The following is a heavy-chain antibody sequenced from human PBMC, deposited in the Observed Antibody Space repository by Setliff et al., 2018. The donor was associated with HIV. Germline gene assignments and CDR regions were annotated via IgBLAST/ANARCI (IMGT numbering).Heavy chain of an antibody. V-gene: IGHV4-34*01. CDR2: INQSGNT. CDR1: GGSLSGYY. CDR3: AREGGQGYSGSGSFYHRNFDL. Sequence: LSLTCAVYGGSLSGYYWSWVRQSPGRGLEWIGEINQSGNTNFNPSLKSRLIKSVDTSKSQFSLKLTSVTAADTALYYCAREGGQGYSGSGSFYHRNFDLWGRGTLVTVSS. J-gene: IGHJ2*01. D-gene: IGHD3-10*01.